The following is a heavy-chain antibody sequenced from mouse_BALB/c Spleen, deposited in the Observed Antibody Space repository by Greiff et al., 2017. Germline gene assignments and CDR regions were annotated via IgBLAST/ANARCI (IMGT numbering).Heavy chain of an antibody. Sequence: EVQLVESGGGLVQPGGSRKLSCAASGFTFSSFGMHWVRQAPEKGLEWVAYISSGSSTIYYADTVKGRFTISRDNPKNTLFLQMTSLRSEDTAMYYCAMYDYDEGYYAMDYWGQGTSVTVSS. CDR3: AMYDYDEGYYAMDY. J-gene: IGHJ4*01. CDR1: GFTFSSFG. CDR2: ISSGSSTI. V-gene: IGHV5-17*02. D-gene: IGHD2-4*01.